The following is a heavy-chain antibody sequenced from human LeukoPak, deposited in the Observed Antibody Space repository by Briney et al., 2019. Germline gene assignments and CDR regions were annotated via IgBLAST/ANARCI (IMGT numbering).Heavy chain of an antibody. CDR2: IYSGGNT. Sequence: GGSLRLSCAASGFTVSSNYMSWVRQAPGKGLEWVSVIYSGGNTYYADSVKGRFTISRDNAKNSLYLQMNSLRDEDTAVYYCAREGELYSRYWSDPWGQGTLVTVSS. J-gene: IGHJ5*02. V-gene: IGHV3-53*01. CDR1: GFTVSSNY. D-gene: IGHD1-7*01. CDR3: AREGELYSRYWSDP.